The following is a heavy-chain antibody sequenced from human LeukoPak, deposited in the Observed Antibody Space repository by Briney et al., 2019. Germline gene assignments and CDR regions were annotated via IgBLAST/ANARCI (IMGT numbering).Heavy chain of an antibody. CDR2: ISYDGSNK. V-gene: IGHV3-30*18. J-gene: IGHJ6*02. CDR3: AKALLTGTYYYYAMDV. Sequence: GRSLRLSCAASGFTFSTYGVHWVRQAPGKGLEWVAVISYDGSNKYYADSVKGRFTISRDNSKNTLYLQMNSLRAEDTAVYHCAKALLTGTYYYYAMDVWGQGTTATVSS. D-gene: IGHD1-20*01. CDR1: GFTFSTYG.